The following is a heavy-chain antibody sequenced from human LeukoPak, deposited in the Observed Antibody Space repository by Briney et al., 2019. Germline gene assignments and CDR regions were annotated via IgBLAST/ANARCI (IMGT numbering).Heavy chain of an antibody. CDR1: GGSISSYY. Sequence: PSETLSLTCTVSGGSISSYYWSWIRQPPGKGLEWIGCIYYSGSTNYNPSLKSRVTISVDTSKNQFSLKLTSVTAADTAVYYCVRGNYDNRGYSNAFDIWGQGAMVTGSS. CDR2: IYYSGST. D-gene: IGHD3-22*01. J-gene: IGHJ3*02. V-gene: IGHV4-59*01. CDR3: VRGNYDNRGYSNAFDI.